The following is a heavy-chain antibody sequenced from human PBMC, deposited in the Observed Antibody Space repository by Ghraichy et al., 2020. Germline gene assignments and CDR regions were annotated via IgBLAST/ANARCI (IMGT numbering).Heavy chain of an antibody. D-gene: IGHD2-2*01. CDR2: IYQSGNT. Sequence: SETLSLTCAVSGYSISSGPYWGWIRQPPGMGLEWIGSIYQSGNTYYNPSLKSRVTISVDTSKNQFSLKLSSVTAADTAVYYCARAPTYCSSTSCFYFHFDYWGQGTLVTVSS. CDR1: GYSISSGPY. J-gene: IGHJ4*02. V-gene: IGHV4-38-2*01. CDR3: ARAPTYCSSTSCFYFHFDY.